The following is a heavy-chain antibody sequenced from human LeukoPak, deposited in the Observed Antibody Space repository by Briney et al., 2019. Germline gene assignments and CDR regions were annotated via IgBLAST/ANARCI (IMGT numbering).Heavy chain of an antibody. D-gene: IGHD3-10*01. CDR3: ASQSGPGVSLDY. V-gene: IGHV5-51*01. Sequence: GEFLKISCKGSGYSFTTYWVGWVRQMPGKGLEWMGIINPSDSDTRYSPSFRGQVTMSADKSINTAYLQWSSLKASDTAVYYCASQSGPGVSLDYWGQGTLVTVSS. CDR2: INPSDSDT. J-gene: IGHJ4*02. CDR1: GYSFTTYW.